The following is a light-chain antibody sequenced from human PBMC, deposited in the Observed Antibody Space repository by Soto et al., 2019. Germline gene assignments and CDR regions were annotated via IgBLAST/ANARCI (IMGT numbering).Light chain of an antibody. V-gene: IGLV1-47*01. CDR2: RNN. J-gene: IGLJ1*01. Sequence: QSVLTQPPSASGTPGQRVTISCSGSSSNIGSNSVSWYQNLPGTAPKLLIYRNNQRPSGVPDRFSGSTSGTSASLAISGLTSEDEADYYCAAWDDSPSGHYVFGTGTKVTVL. CDR1: SSNIGSNS. CDR3: AAWDDSPSGHYV.